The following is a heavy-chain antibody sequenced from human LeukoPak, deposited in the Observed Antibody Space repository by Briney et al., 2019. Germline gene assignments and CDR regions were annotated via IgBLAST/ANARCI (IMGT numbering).Heavy chain of an antibody. V-gene: IGHV3-7*01. CDR1: GFVFSTYW. CDR3: ASGRHDFLH. J-gene: IGHJ4*02. D-gene: IGHD3/OR15-3a*01. Sequence: GGSLRLCCAASGFVFSTYWMTWVRQAPGKGLEWVANINLDGTEEHYVDSFLKGRFTISRDNAKNSLYLQMNDLRVEDTAVYYCASGRHDFLHWGQGTLVTVSS. CDR2: INLDGTEE.